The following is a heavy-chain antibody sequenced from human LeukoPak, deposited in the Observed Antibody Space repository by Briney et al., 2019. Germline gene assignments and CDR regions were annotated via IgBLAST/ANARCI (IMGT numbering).Heavy chain of an antibody. J-gene: IGHJ4*02. CDR3: ARGSHSGYDYINY. CDR2: ISYDGSNN. CDR1: GVTFSSYA. V-gene: IGHV3-30-3*01. D-gene: IGHD5-12*01. Sequence: PGRSLSLSCAASGVTFSSYAMHWVRQAPGKGLEWVAVISYDGSNNYYADSVKGRFTISRDSSQNTLYLQMNSLRPEDTAVYYCARGSHSGYDYINYWGQGTLVTVSS.